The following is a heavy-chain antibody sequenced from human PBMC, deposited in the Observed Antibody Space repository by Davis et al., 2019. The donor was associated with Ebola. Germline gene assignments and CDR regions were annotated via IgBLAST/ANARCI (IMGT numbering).Heavy chain of an antibody. CDR3: AADSRQQLNI. V-gene: IGHV1-58*01. Sequence: SVKVSCKASGFTFTSSPVQWVRQARGQRLEWIGWIVVGSGNTNYAQKFQERVTITRDMSTSTAYMELSSLRSEDTAVYYCAADSRQQLNIWAQGTMVTVSS. D-gene: IGHD6-13*01. CDR2: IVVGSGNT. CDR1: GFTFTSSP. J-gene: IGHJ3*02.